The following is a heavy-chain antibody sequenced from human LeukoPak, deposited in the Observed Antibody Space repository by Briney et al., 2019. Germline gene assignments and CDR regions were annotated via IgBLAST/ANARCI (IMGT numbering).Heavy chain of an antibody. CDR3: ARQWLFGY. V-gene: IGHV3-21*01. CDR2: ISTGSSYI. J-gene: IGHJ4*02. CDR1: GFAFSDYY. Sequence: GGSLRLSCAASGFAFSDYYMNWVRQAPGKGLEWVSCISTGSSYIYYADSVKGRFTISRDNAKNSLYLQMNSLRAEDTAVYYCARQWLFGYWGQGTLVTVSS. D-gene: IGHD3-22*01.